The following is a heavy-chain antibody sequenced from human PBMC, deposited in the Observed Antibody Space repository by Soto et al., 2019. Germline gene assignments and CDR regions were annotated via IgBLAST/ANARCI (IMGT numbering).Heavy chain of an antibody. D-gene: IGHD2-8*01. CDR1: GYTLTELS. CDR2: FDPEDGET. CDR3: ATVTPFIVLMVYAPSLYTNDAFDI. Sequence: ASVKVSCKVSGYTLTELSMHWVRQAPGKGLEWMGGFDPEDGETIYAQKFQGRVTMTEDTSTDTAYMELSSLRSEDTAVYYCATVTPFIVLMVYAPSLYTNDAFDIWGQGTMVTVSS. V-gene: IGHV1-24*01. J-gene: IGHJ3*02.